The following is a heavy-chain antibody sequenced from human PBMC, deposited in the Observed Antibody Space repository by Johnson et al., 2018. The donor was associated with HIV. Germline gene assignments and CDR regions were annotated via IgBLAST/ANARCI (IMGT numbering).Heavy chain of an antibody. J-gene: IGHJ3*02. CDR2: IKSKTDGGTT. CDR3: WIIGTTRHDAFDI. V-gene: IGHV3-15*01. D-gene: IGHD1-7*01. CDR1: GFTFSNAW. Sequence: EVQLVESGGGLVKPGGSLRLSCAASGFTFSNAWMTWVRQAPGKGLEWVGRIKSKTDGGTTDYAAPVKGRFTISRDDSKNTLYLQMNSLKTEDTAVYYCWIIGTTRHDAFDIWGRGTMVTVSS.